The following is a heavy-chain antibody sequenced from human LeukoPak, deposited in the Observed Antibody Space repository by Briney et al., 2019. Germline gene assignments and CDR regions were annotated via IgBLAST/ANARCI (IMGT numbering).Heavy chain of an antibody. Sequence: SETLSLTCTVSGGSISSYYWSWIRQPPGKGLEWIGHIYYSGSTNYNPSLKSRVTISVDTSKNQFSLKLSSVTAADTAVYYCARIRRGYSGYDFGWFDPWGQGTLVTVSS. J-gene: IGHJ5*02. D-gene: IGHD5-12*01. CDR2: IYYSGST. CDR1: GGSISSYY. CDR3: ARIRRGYSGYDFGWFDP. V-gene: IGHV4-59*01.